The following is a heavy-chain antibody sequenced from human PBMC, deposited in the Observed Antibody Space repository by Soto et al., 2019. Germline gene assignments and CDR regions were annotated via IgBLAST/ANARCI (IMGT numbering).Heavy chain of an antibody. CDR2: MNPNSGNT. V-gene: IGHV1-8*01. J-gene: IGHJ5*02. Sequence: ASVNVSCKASGYTFTSYDINWVRQATGQGLEWMGWMNPNSGNTGYAQKFQGRVTMTRNTSISTAYMELSSLRSEDTAVYYCARGRNDYDFWSGYYRGSNWFDPWGQGTLVTVSS. CDR1: GYTFTSYD. CDR3: ARGRNDYDFWSGYYRGSNWFDP. D-gene: IGHD3-3*01.